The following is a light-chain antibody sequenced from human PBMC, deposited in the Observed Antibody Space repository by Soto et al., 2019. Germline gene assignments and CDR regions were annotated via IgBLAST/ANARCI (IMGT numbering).Light chain of an antibody. J-gene: IGKJ1*01. V-gene: IGKV3-20*01. Sequence: EIVLTQSPGTLSLSLGERATLSCRAIQTVSSSYLAWYQQKPGQAPRLLIYAASSRATGIPDRFSGSGSGTDFTLTIGRLEPEDFAVYYCQQYGSSPEWTFGQGTKVDIK. CDR3: QQYGSSPEWT. CDR2: AAS. CDR1: QTVSSSY.